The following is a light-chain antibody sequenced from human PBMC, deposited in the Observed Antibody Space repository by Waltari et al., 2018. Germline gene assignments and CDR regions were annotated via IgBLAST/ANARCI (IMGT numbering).Light chain of an antibody. J-gene: IGLJ3*02. CDR2: KDT. CDR1: ALPKQY. Sequence: SYELTQPPSVSVSPGQTARITCSGDALPKQYAFWYQPKPGQAPVLIIDKDTQRPSGIPERFSGSSSGTTVTMTISGVQAEDEADYYCLSADSSGTSKVFGGGTKLTVL. CDR3: LSADSSGTSKV. V-gene: IGLV3-25*03.